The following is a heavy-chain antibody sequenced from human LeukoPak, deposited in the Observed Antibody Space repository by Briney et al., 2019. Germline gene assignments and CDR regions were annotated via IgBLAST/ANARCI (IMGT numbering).Heavy chain of an antibody. D-gene: IGHD6-13*01. CDR2: INPNSGGT. V-gene: IGHV1-2*02. CDR3: ARTYSSSWYVYYMDV. Sequence: ASVKVSCKASGYTFTGYYMHWVRQAPGQGLEWMGWINPNSGGTNYAQKFQGRVTMTRDTSISTAYMELSRLRSEDTAVYYCARTYSSSWYVYYMDVWGKGTTVTVSS. J-gene: IGHJ6*03. CDR1: GYTFTGYY.